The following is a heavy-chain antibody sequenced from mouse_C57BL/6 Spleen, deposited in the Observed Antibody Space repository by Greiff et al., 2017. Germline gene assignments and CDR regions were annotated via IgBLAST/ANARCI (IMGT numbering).Heavy chain of an antibody. CDR1: GYTFTSYW. V-gene: IGHV1-50*01. CDR3: ARVYDYDEAWFAY. Sequence: QVQLKESGAELVKPGASVKLSCKASGYTFTSYWMQWVKQRPGQGLEWIGEIDPSDSYTNYNQKFKGKATLTVDTSSSTAYMQLSSLTSEDSAVYYCARVYDYDEAWFAYWGQGTLVTVSA. J-gene: IGHJ3*01. CDR2: IDPSDSYT. D-gene: IGHD2-4*01.